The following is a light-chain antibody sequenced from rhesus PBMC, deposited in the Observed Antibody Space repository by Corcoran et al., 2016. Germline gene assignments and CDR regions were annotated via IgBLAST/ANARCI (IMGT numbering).Light chain of an antibody. Sequence: DIQMSQSPSSLSASVGDKVTITCQASQGISYALAWYQQTPGKAPKLLISAASTLASGVPSRFSGRRSWTDFTLTINSLQPEDFATYFCQQGYSTPWTFGQGTKVEIK. CDR3: QQGYSTPWT. V-gene: IGKV1-33*02. CDR1: QGISYA. J-gene: IGKJ1*01. CDR2: AAS.